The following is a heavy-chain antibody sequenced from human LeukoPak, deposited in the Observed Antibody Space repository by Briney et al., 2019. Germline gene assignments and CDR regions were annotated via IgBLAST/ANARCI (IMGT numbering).Heavy chain of an antibody. V-gene: IGHV3-23*01. D-gene: IGHD3-10*01. J-gene: IGHJ4*02. CDR3: AMHPRITMVRGIAD. CDR1: GFTFSSYA. CDR2: ISGSGGST. Sequence: GGSLRLSCAASGFTFSSYAMSWVRQAPGKGLEWVSAISGSGGSTYYADSVKGRFTISRDNPKNTLYLQMNSLRAEDTAVYYCAMHPRITMVRGIADWGQGTLVTVSS.